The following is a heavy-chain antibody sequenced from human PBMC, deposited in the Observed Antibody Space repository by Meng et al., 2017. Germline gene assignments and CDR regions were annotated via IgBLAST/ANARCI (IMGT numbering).Heavy chain of an antibody. CDR3: ARDTNGYCSGGSCYALVN. CDR2: IYHSGST. D-gene: IGHD2-15*01. J-gene: IGHJ4*02. Sequence: QVQPQESGPGLVKPSGTLSLTGAVSGGSISSSNWGSWVRQPPGKGLEWIGEIYHSGSTNYNPSLKSRVTISVDKSKNQFSLKLSSVTAADTAVYYCARDTNGYCSGGSCYALVNWGQGTLVTVSS. V-gene: IGHV4-4*02. CDR1: GGSISSSNW.